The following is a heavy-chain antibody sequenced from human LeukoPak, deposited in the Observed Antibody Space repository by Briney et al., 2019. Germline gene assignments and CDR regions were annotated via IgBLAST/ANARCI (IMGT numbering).Heavy chain of an antibody. J-gene: IGHJ2*01. D-gene: IGHD3-16*02. CDR1: GYSFTSYW. Sequence: GESLKISCQGSGYSFTSYWISWVRQMPGKGLEWMGRIDPSDSYTNYSPSFQGHVTISADKSINTAYLQWSSLKASDTAIYYCARHPSGGSNHSPWYFDLWGRGTLVSVSS. V-gene: IGHV5-10-1*01. CDR2: IDPSDSYT. CDR3: ARHPSGGSNHSPWYFDL.